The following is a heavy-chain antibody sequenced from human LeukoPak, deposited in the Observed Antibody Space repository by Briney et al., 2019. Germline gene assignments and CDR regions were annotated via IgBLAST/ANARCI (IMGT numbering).Heavy chain of an antibody. CDR1: GYTFTSYD. V-gene: IGHV1-8*01. Sequence: ASVKVSCKASGYTFTSYDINWVRQATGQGLEWMGWMNPNSGNTGYARKFQGRVTMTRNTSISTAYMELSSLRSEDTAVYYCAREFLVDTYYYMDVWGKGTTVTVSS. J-gene: IGHJ6*03. D-gene: IGHD2-8*02. CDR2: MNPNSGNT. CDR3: AREFLVDTYYYMDV.